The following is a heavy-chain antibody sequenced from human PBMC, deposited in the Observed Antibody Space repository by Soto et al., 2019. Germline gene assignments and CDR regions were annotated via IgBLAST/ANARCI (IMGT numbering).Heavy chain of an antibody. CDR1: GFTFSSYA. CDR2: ISGSGGST. J-gene: IGHJ4*02. V-gene: IGHV3-23*01. D-gene: IGHD3-22*01. CDR3: AKEYDSSGYYTDY. Sequence: QPGGSLRLSCAASGFTFSSYAMTWVRQAPGKGLEWVSVISGSGGSTYFADSVKGRFTISRDNSKNTLYLQMSSLRAEDTALYYCAKEYDSSGYYTDYWGQGTLVTVSS.